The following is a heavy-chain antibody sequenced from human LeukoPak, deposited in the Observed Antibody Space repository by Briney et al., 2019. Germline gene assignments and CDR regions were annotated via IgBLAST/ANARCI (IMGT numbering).Heavy chain of an antibody. D-gene: IGHD3-22*01. CDR1: GGSFSSGGYY. CDR2: TFYSGTT. J-gene: IGHJ4*02. V-gene: IGHV4-31*03. CDR3: ARHYDGGPKLRMDY. Sequence: SQTLSLTCTVSGGSFSSGGYYWSWIRQHPGKGLEGIGYTFYSGTTYYNPSLKSRVIISVDASKNQFSLRLSSVTAADTAVYYCARHYDGGPKLRMDYWGQGALVTVSS.